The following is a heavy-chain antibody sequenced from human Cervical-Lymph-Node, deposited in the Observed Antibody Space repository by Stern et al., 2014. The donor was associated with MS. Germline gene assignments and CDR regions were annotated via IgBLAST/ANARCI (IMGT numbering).Heavy chain of an antibody. J-gene: IGHJ6*02. CDR2: IYYSGST. V-gene: IGHV4-59*01. CDR1: GGSISSYY. D-gene: IGHD6-19*01. Sequence: QVQLQESGPGLVKPSETLSLTCTVSGGSISSYYWSWIRQPPGKGLEWIGYIYYSGSTNYNPSLKSRVTISVDTSKNQFSLKLSSVTAADTAVYYCARVGAVAGSHYYGMDVWGQGTTVTVSS. CDR3: ARVGAVAGSHYYGMDV.